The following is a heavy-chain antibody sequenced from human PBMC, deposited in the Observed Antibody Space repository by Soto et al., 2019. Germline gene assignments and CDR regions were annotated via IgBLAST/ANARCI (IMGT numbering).Heavy chain of an antibody. CDR1: GGSISSYD. D-gene: IGHD3-22*01. V-gene: IGHV4-59*01. CDR3: ARGHYYDSSRYPSLYFDY. Sequence: SETLSLTCTVSGGSISSYDWSWIRQPPGKGLEWIGYIYYSGSTNYNPSLKSRVTISVDTSKNQFSLKLSSVTAADTAVYYCARGHYYDSSRYPSLYFDYWGQGTLVSVS. J-gene: IGHJ4*02. CDR2: IYYSGST.